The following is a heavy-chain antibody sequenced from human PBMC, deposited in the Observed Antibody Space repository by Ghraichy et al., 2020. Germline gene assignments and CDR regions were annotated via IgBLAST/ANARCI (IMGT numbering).Heavy chain of an antibody. CDR2: IGTTGDT. CDR3: ARVYNFFHGLDV. V-gene: IGHV3-13*01. CDR1: GFTFSTYE. Sequence: GESLNISCAASGFTFSTYEMYWVRQAPGKGLEWVATIGTTGDTYFPGSVKGRFTISRENAKNSLFLQMNSLGAGDSAVYYCARVYNFFHGLDVWGQGTTVTVSS. J-gene: IGHJ6*02. D-gene: IGHD5-24*01.